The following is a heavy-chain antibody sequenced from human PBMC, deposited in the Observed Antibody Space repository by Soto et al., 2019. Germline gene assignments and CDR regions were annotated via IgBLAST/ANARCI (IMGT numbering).Heavy chain of an antibody. V-gene: IGHV1-69*13. CDR1: GGTFSSYA. CDR2: IIPIFGTA. D-gene: IGHD3-9*01. CDR3: ARDRGRRGLRYFDWLPSDFGY. J-gene: IGHJ4*02. Sequence: SVKVSCKASGGTFSSYAISWVRQAPGQGLEWMGGIIPIFGTANYAQKFQGRVTITADESTSTAYMELSSGSSGHTGVYYCARDRGRRGLRYFDWLPSDFGYWGQGTLVTDPS.